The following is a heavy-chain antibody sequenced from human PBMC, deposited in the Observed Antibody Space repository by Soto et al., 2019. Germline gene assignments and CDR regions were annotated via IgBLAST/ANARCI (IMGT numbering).Heavy chain of an antibody. Sequence: EVKLLESGGGLVQPGGSLRLSCSASGFNFGSYGMSWVRQAPGKGLEWVSGLTASGLNTYYTDSVKGRFTISRDNSRNTVYLQMGGLRVEDTAVFHCAKGLGNAKEVWGQGTTFTVSS. CDR1: GFNFGSYG. D-gene: IGHD2-8*01. J-gene: IGHJ6*02. CDR3: AKGLGNAKEV. CDR2: LTASGLNT. V-gene: IGHV3-23*01.